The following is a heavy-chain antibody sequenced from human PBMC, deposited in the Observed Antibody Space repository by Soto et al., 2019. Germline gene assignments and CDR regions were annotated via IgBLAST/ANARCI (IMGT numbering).Heavy chain of an antibody. J-gene: IGHJ3*02. V-gene: IGHV1-3*01. CDR3: ARTSLRFGEIRGANAFDI. CDR1: GYTFTSYA. D-gene: IGHD3-10*01. CDR2: INAGNGNT. Sequence: ASVKVSCKASGYTFTSYAMHWVRQAPGQRLEWMGWINAGNGNTKYSQKFQGRVTITRDTSASTAYMELSSLRSEDTAVYYCARTSLRFGEIRGANAFDIWGQGTMVTVSS.